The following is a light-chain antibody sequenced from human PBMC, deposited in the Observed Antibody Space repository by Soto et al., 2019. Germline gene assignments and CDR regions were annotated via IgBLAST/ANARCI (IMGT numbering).Light chain of an antibody. CDR2: DVS. V-gene: IGLV2-14*01. Sequence: QSALTQPASVSGSPGQSITISCTGTSSDVGGYNYVSWYQQHPGKAPKLMIYDVSNRPSEVSNRFSGSKSGNTASLTISGLQAEDEADYYCSSYTSSSTPVLFGGGTQLTVL. J-gene: IGLJ7*01. CDR1: SSDVGGYNY. CDR3: SSYTSSSTPVL.